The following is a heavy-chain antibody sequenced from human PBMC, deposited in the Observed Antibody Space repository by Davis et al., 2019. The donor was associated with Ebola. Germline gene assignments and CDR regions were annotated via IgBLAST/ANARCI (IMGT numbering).Heavy chain of an antibody. CDR1: GYNFTTYW. CDR3: GRHVLPTVTNEAFDL. Sequence: PGGSLRLSCKASGYNFTTYWIGWVRQVPGKGLDWMGIIYPDDSDTRYSPSFEGQVTISVDKSINIVYLQWRSLTASDTAMYYCGRHVLPTVTNEAFDLWGQGTMVTVGS. J-gene: IGHJ3*01. CDR2: IYPDDSDT. D-gene: IGHD4-17*01. V-gene: IGHV5-51*01.